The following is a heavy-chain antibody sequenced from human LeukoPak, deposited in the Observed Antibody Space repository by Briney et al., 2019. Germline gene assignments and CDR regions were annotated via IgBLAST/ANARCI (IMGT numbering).Heavy chain of an antibody. V-gene: IGHV3-21*01. CDR1: GFNFSSYS. CDR3: AREEDIVGSNWFDP. J-gene: IGHJ5*02. Sequence: PGGSLRLSCAASGFNFSSYSMNWVRQAPGKGLEWVSSISSSSYIYYADSLKGRFTISRDNAKNSLYLQMNSLRAEDTAVYYCAREEDIVGSNWFDPWGQGILVTVSS. D-gene: IGHD2-15*01. CDR2: ISSSSYI.